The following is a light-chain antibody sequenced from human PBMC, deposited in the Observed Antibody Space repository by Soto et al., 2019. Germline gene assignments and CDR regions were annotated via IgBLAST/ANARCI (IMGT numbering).Light chain of an antibody. Sequence: EMVMTQSPATLSMYRGERATLSCRASQSVSSNLAWYQQTPGQAPRLLIYGASTRATGIPARFSGSGSGTEFTLTICSLQSEDFAVYYCQQYGSPPITFGQGTRLEIK. CDR3: QQYGSPPIT. J-gene: IGKJ5*01. V-gene: IGKV3-15*01. CDR1: QSVSSN. CDR2: GAS.